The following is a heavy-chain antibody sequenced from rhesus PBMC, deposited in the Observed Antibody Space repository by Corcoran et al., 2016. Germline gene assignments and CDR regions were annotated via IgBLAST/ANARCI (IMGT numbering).Heavy chain of an antibody. V-gene: IGHV4S10*01. CDR3: ARDRCTGSGCYLIYFDY. J-gene: IGHJ4*01. CDR1: GGSISDSYR. D-gene: IGHD2-21*01. Sequence: QVQLQESGPGVVKPSETLSLTCAVSGGSISDSYRWSWIRQPPGKGLEWIGYIYGSSTSTNYNPSLKSRVTISKDTSKNQFSLKLSSVTAADTAVYYCARDRCTGSGCYLIYFDYWGQGVLVTVSS. CDR2: IYGSSTST.